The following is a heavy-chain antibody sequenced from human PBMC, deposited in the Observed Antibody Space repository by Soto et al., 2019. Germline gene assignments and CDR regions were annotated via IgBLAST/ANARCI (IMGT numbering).Heavy chain of an antibody. V-gene: IGHV1-2*04. CDR1: GYTFTGYY. Sequence: QVPLVQSGAEVKKPGASVKVSCKASGYTFTGYYMHWVRQAPGQGLEWMGWINPNSGGTYYAQKFQGWVTMTRETSISTAYMELSRLRSDDTAVYYCARGTETQAGNFDYWGQGTLVTVSS. CDR3: ARGTETQAGNFDY. D-gene: IGHD6-19*01. J-gene: IGHJ4*02. CDR2: INPNSGGT.